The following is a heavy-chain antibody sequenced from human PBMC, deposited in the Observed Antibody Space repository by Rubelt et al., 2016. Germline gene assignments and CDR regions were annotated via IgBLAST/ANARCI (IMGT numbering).Heavy chain of an antibody. D-gene: IGHD6-19*01. CDR1: GGSISSSSYY. CDR2: IYYSGST. Sequence: QLQLQESGPGLVKPSETLSLTCTVSGGSISSSSYYWGWIRQPPGKGLEWIGSIYYSGSTYYNPSLKSRVTISVDTSKNQFSLKLSSVTAADTAVYYCARHRIAVAGGYFDLWGRGTLVTVSS. J-gene: IGHJ2*01. CDR3: ARHRIAVAGGYFDL. V-gene: IGHV4-39*01.